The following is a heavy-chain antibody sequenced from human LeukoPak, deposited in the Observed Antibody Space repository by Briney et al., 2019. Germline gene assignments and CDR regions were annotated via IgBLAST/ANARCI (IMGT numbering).Heavy chain of an antibody. CDR3: ARGQGWLPDP. CDR2: YHCGNT. D-gene: IGHD6-19*01. V-gene: IGHV4-59*01. CDR1: GASISSDC. Sequence: SETLSLTCTVSGASISSDCWIWIRQTPGKGPEWIGYHCGNTDYNPSLKSRVSISVDTSKNQFSLKLNSISTADTAVYYCARGQGWLPDPWGQGSLVTGSS. J-gene: IGHJ5*02.